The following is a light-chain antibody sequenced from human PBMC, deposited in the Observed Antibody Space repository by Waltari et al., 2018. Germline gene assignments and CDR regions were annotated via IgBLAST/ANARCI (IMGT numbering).Light chain of an antibody. V-gene: IGKV1-5*03. CDR1: QSISNW. J-gene: IGKJ2*01. CDR2: KAS. Sequence: DIQMTQSPSNLSASVGDRVTITCRASQSISNWFAWYQQKPGKAPNLLIYKASNLKSGVPSRFSGSGSGTEFTLTINSLQPADFATYYCQQYNTYSSFGQGTKLEIK. CDR3: QQYNTYSS.